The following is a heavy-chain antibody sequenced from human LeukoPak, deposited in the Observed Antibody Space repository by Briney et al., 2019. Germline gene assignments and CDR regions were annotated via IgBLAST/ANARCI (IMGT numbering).Heavy chain of an antibody. CDR1: GFTFSNSG. CDR3: AKDPNSSGYRHLDY. J-gene: IGHJ4*02. Sequence: GRSLRLSCVASGFTFSNSGMHWVRQTPGKGLEWVAVISYVETNKNYADSVKGRFTISRDNSDNTLYLQMSSLRAEDTAVYYCAKDPNSSGYRHLDYWGQGTLVTVSS. V-gene: IGHV3-30*18. D-gene: IGHD3-22*01. CDR2: ISYVETNK.